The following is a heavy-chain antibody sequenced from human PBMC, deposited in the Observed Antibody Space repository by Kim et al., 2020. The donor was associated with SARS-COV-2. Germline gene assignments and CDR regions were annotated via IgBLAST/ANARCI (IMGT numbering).Heavy chain of an antibody. CDR2: TYYRSKWYN. CDR3: ARAHTIRGSSVRATTEGFDY. Sequence: SQTLSLTCAISGDSVSSNSAAWNWIRQSPSRGLEWLGRTYYRSKWYNDYAVSVKSRITINPDTSKNQFSLQLNSVTPEDTAVYYCARAHTIRGSSVRATTEGFDYWGQGTLVTVSS. D-gene: IGHD5-12*01. CDR1: GDSVSSNSAA. V-gene: IGHV6-1*01. J-gene: IGHJ4*02.